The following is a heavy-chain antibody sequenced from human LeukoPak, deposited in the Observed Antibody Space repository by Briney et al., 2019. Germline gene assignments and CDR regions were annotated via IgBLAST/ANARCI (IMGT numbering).Heavy chain of an antibody. CDR1: GFTVSSNY. Sequence: TGGSLRLSCAASGFTVSSNYMSWVRQAPGKGLEWVSVIYSGGSTYYADSVKGRFTISRDNSKNTLYLQMNSLRAEDTAVYYCARVSDFWSGQPYYYYYGMDVWGQGTTVTVS. V-gene: IGHV3-53*01. D-gene: IGHD3-3*01. CDR3: ARVSDFWSGQPYYYYYGMDV. J-gene: IGHJ6*02. CDR2: IYSGGST.